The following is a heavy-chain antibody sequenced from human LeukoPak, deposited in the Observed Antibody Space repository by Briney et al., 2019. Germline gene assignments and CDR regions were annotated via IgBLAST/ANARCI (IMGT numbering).Heavy chain of an antibody. Sequence: PSETLSLTCTVSGGSISSYYWSWIRQPPGKGLEWIGYINYSGSTNYNPSLKSRVTISVDTSKNQFSLKLSSVTAADTAVYYCARGPDYYDSSGYYGDAFDIWGQGTMVTVSS. D-gene: IGHD3-22*01. CDR3: ARGPDYYDSSGYYGDAFDI. CDR1: GGSISSYY. CDR2: INYSGST. J-gene: IGHJ3*02. V-gene: IGHV4-59*01.